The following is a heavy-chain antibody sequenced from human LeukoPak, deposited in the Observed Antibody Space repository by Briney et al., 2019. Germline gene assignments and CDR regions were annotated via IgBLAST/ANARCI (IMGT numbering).Heavy chain of an antibody. V-gene: IGHV4-59*01. CDR2: THHSGAT. CDR3: ARSSGHSYGDFDY. J-gene: IGHJ4*02. CDR1: GGSISSYY. D-gene: IGHD5-18*01. Sequence: KPSETLSLTCTVSGGSISSYYWSWIRQPPGKGLEWLGYTHHSGATSYNPSLKSRGTMSLDTSNNQFSLKLSSVTAADTAVYYCARSSGHSYGDFDYWGQGNLVTVSS.